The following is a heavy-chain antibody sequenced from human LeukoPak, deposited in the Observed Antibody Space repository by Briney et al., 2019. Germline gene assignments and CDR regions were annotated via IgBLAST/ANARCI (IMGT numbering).Heavy chain of an antibody. J-gene: IGHJ5*02. Sequence: NSSETLSLTCTVSGGSISSGDYYWSWIRQPPGKGLVWIGYIYYSGSTYYNPSLKSRVTISVDTSKNQFSLKLSSVTAADTAVYYCARVRGYYSNWFDPWGQGTLVTVSS. CDR1: GGSISSGDYY. CDR2: IYYSGST. D-gene: IGHD3-3*01. V-gene: IGHV4-30-4*01. CDR3: ARVRGYYSNWFDP.